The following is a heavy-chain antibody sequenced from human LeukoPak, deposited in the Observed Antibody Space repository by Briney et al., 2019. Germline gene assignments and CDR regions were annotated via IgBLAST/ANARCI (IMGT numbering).Heavy chain of an antibody. J-gene: IGHJ2*01. Sequence: GGSLTLSRAPSGFTLSNFAMRWVRPAPGKGLEWVSAISGSGGSTYHADSVKGRFTISRDNSKNTLYLQMNSLRAEDTAVYYCAKFDSSGWYFDLWGRGTLVTVSS. CDR2: ISGSGGST. V-gene: IGHV3-23*01. CDR1: GFTLSNFA. D-gene: IGHD6-19*01. CDR3: AKFDSSGWYFDL.